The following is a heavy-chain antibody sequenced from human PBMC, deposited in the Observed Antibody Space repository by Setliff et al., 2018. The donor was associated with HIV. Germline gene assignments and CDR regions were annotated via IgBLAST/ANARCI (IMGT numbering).Heavy chain of an antibody. CDR2: ISSSGSTI. J-gene: IGHJ2*01. CDR3: AREDYNNYWEYWYFDL. V-gene: IGHV3-11*04. CDR1: GFTFSDYY. D-gene: IGHD4-4*01. Sequence: GGSLRLSCAASGFTFSDYYMSWIRQAPGKGLEWVSFISSSGSTIFYADSVKGRFTISRDNAKNSLYLQMNSLRAEDTAMYYCAREDYNNYWEYWYFDLWGRGTLVTVSS.